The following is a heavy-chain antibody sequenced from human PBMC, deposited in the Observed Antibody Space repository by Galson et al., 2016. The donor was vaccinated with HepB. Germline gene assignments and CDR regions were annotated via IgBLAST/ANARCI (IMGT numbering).Heavy chain of an antibody. V-gene: IGHV3-7*01. J-gene: IGHJ6*04. D-gene: IGHD2-2*01. CDR1: GFTFANYG. CDR2: IKQDGRGK. Sequence: SLRLSCAVSGFTFANYGMSWVRQAPGKGLEWVANIKQDGRGKYYVASVKGRFTISRDNAKNSLFLQMNSLRADDTAVYYCARDRSRRDCSTTRCGMDVWGNGTTVTVSS. CDR3: ARDRSRRDCSTTRCGMDV.